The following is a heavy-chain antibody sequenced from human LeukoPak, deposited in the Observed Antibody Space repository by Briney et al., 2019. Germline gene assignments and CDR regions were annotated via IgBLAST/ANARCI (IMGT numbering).Heavy chain of an antibody. CDR3: AKDRRYFQH. D-gene: IGHD6-6*01. J-gene: IGHJ1*01. V-gene: IGHV3-23*01. CDR2: ISGSGGST. CDR1: GFTFSSYG. Sequence: PGGSLRLSCAASGFTFSSYGMSWVRQAPGKGLEWVSAISGSGGSTYYADSVKGRFTISRNNSKNTLYLQMNSRRAEDTAVYCCAKDRRYFQHWGQGTVITVSS.